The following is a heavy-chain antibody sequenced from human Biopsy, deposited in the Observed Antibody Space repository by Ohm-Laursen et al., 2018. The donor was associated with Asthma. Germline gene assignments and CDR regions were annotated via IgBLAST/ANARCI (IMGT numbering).Heavy chain of an antibody. V-gene: IGHV3-30*18. D-gene: IGHD5-12*01. J-gene: IGHJ4*02. CDR1: GFVFSQAR. CDR2: ISYDGNHK. Sequence: SLRLSCSASGFVFSQARMHWVRQAPGKGLEWVAVISYDGNHKFYEDSVKGRFTISRDNSKNTLYLQMNSLRTEDTAVYYCAKRRGYSGHDNDYWGQGTLVSFSS. CDR3: AKRRGYSGHDNDY.